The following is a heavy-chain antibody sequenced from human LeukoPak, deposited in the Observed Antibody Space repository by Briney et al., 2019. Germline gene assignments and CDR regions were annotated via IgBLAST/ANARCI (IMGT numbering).Heavy chain of an antibody. V-gene: IGHV3-30*07. Sequence: GGSLRLSCAASGFTFSSYAMHWVRQAPGKGLEWVALISYDGSNKYYADSVKGRFTISRDNAKNSLYLQMNSLRAEDTAVYYCARDHGPPDTSPFDYWGQGTLVTVSS. D-gene: IGHD5-18*01. CDR1: GFTFSSYA. J-gene: IGHJ4*02. CDR3: ARDHGPPDTSPFDY. CDR2: ISYDGSNK.